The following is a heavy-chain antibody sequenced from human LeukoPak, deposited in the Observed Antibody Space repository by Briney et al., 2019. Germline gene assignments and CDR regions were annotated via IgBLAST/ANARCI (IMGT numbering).Heavy chain of an antibody. CDR3: ARSDYDDSRGYFDY. CDR1: GYTSTNYY. Sequence: ASVKVSCKASGYTSTNYYMHWVRQAPGQGLEWMGIIIPSGGSTSYAQKFQGRVTMTRDTSTSTVYMELTSLRSEDTAVYYCARSDYDDSRGYFDYWGQGTLVTVSS. J-gene: IGHJ4*02. D-gene: IGHD4-17*01. V-gene: IGHV1-46*01. CDR2: IIPSGGST.